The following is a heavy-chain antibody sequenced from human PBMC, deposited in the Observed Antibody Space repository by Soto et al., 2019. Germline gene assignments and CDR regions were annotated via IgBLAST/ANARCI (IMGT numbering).Heavy chain of an antibody. Sequence: GGSRRLSCAASGFTFSSYAMSWVRQAPGKGLEWVSAISGSGGSTYYADSVKGRFTISRDNSKNTLYLQMNSLRAEDTAVYYCAKRIAAAGGFDPWGQGTLVTVSS. CDR2: ISGSGGST. D-gene: IGHD6-13*01. CDR1: GFTFSSYA. V-gene: IGHV3-23*01. J-gene: IGHJ5*02. CDR3: AKRIAAAGGFDP.